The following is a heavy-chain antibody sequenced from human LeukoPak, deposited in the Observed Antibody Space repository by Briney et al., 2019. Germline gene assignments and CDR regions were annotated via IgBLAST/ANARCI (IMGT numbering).Heavy chain of an antibody. CDR3: ARGSDYEGYFDY. J-gene: IGHJ4*02. V-gene: IGHV1-69*05. Sequence: ASVKVSCKASGGTFSSYAVSWVRQAPGQGLEWMGGIIPIFGTANYAQEFQGRVTITTDESTSTAYMELSSLRSEDTAVYYCARGSDYEGYFDYWGQGTLVTVSS. D-gene: IGHD5-12*01. CDR2: IIPIFGTA. CDR1: GGTFSSYA.